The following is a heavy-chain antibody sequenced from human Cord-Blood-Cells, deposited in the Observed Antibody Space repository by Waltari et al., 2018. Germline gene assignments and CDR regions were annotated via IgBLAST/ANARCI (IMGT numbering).Heavy chain of an antibody. V-gene: IGHV3-43D*04. CDR3: AKDILNYYGSGSYYDY. CDR2: ISWDGGST. Sequence: EVQLVESGGVVVQPGGSLRLSCAASGFTFDDYAMHWVRQAPGKGLEWVSLISWDGGSTYYVDSVKGRFTISRDNSKNSLYLQMNSLRAEDTALYYCAKDILNYYGSGSYYDYWGQGTLVTVSS. CDR1: GFTFDDYA. D-gene: IGHD3-10*01. J-gene: IGHJ4*02.